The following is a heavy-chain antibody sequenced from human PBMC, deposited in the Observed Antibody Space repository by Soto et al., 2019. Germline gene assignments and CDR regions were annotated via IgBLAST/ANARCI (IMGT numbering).Heavy chain of an antibody. J-gene: IGHJ5*02. CDR1: GFSFNWYW. CDR2: INQNGSET. CDR3: ARDPDIT. V-gene: IGHV3-7*01. Sequence: GGSLRLSCAASGFSFNWYWMTWVRQAPGKGLEWVANINQNGSETFYVDSVKGRFTISRDNTKNSLYLQMNALRDEDTAVYYCARDPDITWGQGTLVTVSS.